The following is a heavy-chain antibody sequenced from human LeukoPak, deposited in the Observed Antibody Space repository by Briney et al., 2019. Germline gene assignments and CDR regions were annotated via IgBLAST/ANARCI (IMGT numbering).Heavy chain of an antibody. D-gene: IGHD3-16*01. CDR3: ARDRENDPYAFDI. J-gene: IGHJ3*02. CDR1: GGSVSGYY. CDR2: VYYSGST. Sequence: SETLSLTCVVSGGSVSGYYWGWIRQPPGRGLEWIGYVYYSGSTNYNPSFKSRITISVDTSRNQFSLQLSSVTAADTAVYYCARDRENDPYAFDIWGQGTMVTVSS. V-gene: IGHV4-59*02.